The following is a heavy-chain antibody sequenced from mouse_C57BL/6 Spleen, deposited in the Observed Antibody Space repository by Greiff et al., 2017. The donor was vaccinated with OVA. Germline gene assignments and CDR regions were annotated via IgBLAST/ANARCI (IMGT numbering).Heavy chain of an antibody. CDR2: IWGGGST. CDR1: GFSLTSYG. J-gene: IGHJ4*01. V-gene: IGHV2-2*01. CDR3: ARNGNYAMDY. Sequence: QVQLQQSGPGLVQPSQSLSITCTVSGFSLTSYGVHWVRQSPGKGLEWLGVIWGGGSTDYNAAFISRLSISKDNSKSQVFFKMNSLQADDTAIYYCARNGNYAMDYWGQGTSVTVSS. D-gene: IGHD1-1*02.